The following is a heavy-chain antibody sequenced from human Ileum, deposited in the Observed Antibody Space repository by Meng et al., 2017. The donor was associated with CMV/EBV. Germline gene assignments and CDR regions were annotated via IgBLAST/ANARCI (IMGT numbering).Heavy chain of an antibody. V-gene: IGHV3-23*01. D-gene: IGHD2-21*01. CDR2: SSDSGTGS. CDR3: TKSDCGGAGCKLLDH. J-gene: IGHJ4*02. Sequence: GGSLRLSCAVSGFSFTNFAMSWVRQAPGKRLEWVSASSDSGTGSSYANSVKGRFSISRDSSKNTLYLQMNSLTAEDTAIYYCTKSDCGGAGCKLLDHWGQGTLVTVSS. CDR1: GFSFTNFA.